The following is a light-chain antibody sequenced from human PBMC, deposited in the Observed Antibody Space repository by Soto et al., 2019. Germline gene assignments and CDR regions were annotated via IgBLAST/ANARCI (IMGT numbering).Light chain of an antibody. J-gene: IGKJ1*01. CDR1: QSVSGW. V-gene: IGKV1-5*01. Sequence: DIQMTQSPSILSSSVGDTLTVTRRASQSVSGWLAWYQQKPGEAPKLLIYDASALPRGVPSRFSGSGSGTKFTLTIASLQSDDFATYYCQQYETFSGTFGPGTKVDI. CDR2: DAS. CDR3: QQYETFSGT.